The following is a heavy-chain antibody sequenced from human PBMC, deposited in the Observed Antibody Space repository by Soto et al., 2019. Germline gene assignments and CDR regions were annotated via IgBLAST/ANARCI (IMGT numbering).Heavy chain of an antibody. D-gene: IGHD2-2*01. J-gene: IGHJ4*02. Sequence: GASVKVSCKASGYTFTSYGISWVRQAPGQGLEWMGWISAYNGNTNYAQKLQGRVTISADRSTSTAYLQWSSLKASDTAMYYCARASDCSGSSCPIDYWGQGTLVTVSS. V-gene: IGHV1-18*01. CDR2: ISAYNGNT. CDR3: ARASDCSGSSCPIDY. CDR1: GYTFTSYG.